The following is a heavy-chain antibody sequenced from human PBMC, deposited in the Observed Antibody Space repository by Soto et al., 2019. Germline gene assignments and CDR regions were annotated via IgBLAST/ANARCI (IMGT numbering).Heavy chain of an antibody. V-gene: IGHV2-5*02. Sequence: QITLKASRPTLVTPTQTLTLTCSFSGFSLYTRGVGVGWVRQPPGKDLEWLALLYWDNTRRYSPSLKNSLTIAKGTSENQVVITMTNMEPEDTGTYYFARDTTDTYFDVWGKGTTVTVSS. D-gene: IGHD1-1*01. CDR2: LYWDNTR. J-gene: IGHJ6*04. CDR1: GFSLYTRGVG. CDR3: ARDTTDTYFDV.